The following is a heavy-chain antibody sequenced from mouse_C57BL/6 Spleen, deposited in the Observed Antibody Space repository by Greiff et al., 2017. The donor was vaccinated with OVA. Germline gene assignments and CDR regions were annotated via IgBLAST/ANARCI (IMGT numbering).Heavy chain of an antibody. J-gene: IGHJ2*01. CDR2: IYPSDSET. CDR3: ARGIYYGNYFDY. Sequence: QVQLQQSGAELVRPGSSVKLSCKASGYTFTSYWMDWVKQRPGQGLEWIGNIYPSDSETHYNQKFKDKATLTVDKSSSTAYMQLSSLTSEDSAVYYCARGIYYGNYFDYWGQGTTLTVSS. D-gene: IGHD2-1*01. V-gene: IGHV1-61*01. CDR1: GYTFTSYW.